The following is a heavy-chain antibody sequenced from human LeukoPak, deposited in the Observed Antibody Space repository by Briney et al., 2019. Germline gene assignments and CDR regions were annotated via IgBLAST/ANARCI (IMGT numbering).Heavy chain of an antibody. Sequence: GGSLRLSCAASGFTFSIYWMSWVRQAPGKGLEWVANINLGGNEKHYVDSVEGRFTISRDNAKNSLYLQMNSLRAEDTAVYYCARTRFYYDYWGQGTLLTVSS. CDR3: ARTRFYYDY. D-gene: IGHD3-3*01. J-gene: IGHJ4*02. CDR1: GFTFSIYW. V-gene: IGHV3-7*01. CDR2: INLGGNEK.